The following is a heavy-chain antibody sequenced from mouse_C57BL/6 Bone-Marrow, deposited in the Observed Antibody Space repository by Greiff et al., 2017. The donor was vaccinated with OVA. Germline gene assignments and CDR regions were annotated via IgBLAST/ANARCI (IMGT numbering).Heavy chain of an antibody. Sequence: EVQRVESGGGLVKPGGSLKLSCAASGFTFSDYGMHWVRQAPEKGLEWVAYISSGSSTIYYADTVKGRFTISRDNAKNTLFLQMTSLRSEDTAMYYCARRPTVVATDWYFDVWGTGTTVTVSS. CDR3: ARRPTVVATDWYFDV. J-gene: IGHJ1*03. CDR1: GFTFSDYG. CDR2: ISSGSSTI. D-gene: IGHD1-1*01. V-gene: IGHV5-17*01.